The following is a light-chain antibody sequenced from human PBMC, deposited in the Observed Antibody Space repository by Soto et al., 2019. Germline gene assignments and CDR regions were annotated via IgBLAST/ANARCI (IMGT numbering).Light chain of an antibody. Sequence: QSALTQPASVSGSPGQSITISCTGTSSDVGGYNYVSWYKHHPGKAPKLIIYDVTNRPSGVSNPFSGSKSGNTASLTISGLQPEDEADYYCSSYTTSNTRQIVFGTGTKLTVL. V-gene: IGLV2-14*03. CDR3: SSYTTSNTRQIV. CDR1: SSDVGGYNY. CDR2: DVT. J-gene: IGLJ1*01.